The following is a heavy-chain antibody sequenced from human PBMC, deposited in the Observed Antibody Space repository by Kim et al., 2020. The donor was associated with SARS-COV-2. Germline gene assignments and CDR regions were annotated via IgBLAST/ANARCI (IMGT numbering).Heavy chain of an antibody. CDR3: ARSGNGYNAFGI. J-gene: IGHJ4*02. CDR1: GLSFSDSY. V-gene: IGHV3-11*01. Sequence: GGSLRLSCAASGLSFSDSYMNWVRQAPGKGLEWLAFISSSGESIFYADSVEGRFIIFRDNAKNSLYLQMNYLRDEDTAVYYCARSGNGYNAFGIWGQGVLVTVSS. D-gene: IGHD5-12*01. CDR2: ISSSGESI.